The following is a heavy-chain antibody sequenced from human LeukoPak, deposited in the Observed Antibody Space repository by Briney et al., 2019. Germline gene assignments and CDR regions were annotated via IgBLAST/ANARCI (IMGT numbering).Heavy chain of an antibody. J-gene: IGHJ5*02. CDR1: GYTFTIYG. CDR3: ARDQILWLGAPGARFDP. D-gene: IGHD3-10*01. V-gene: IGHV1-18*01. CDR2: ITAYNGNT. Sequence: ASVKVSCKASGYTFTIYGISWVRQAPGQGLEWIGWITAYNGNTNYAQKLQGRVTMTTDTSTSTAYMELRSLRSDDPAVYYCARDQILWLGAPGARFDPWGQGTLVTVSS.